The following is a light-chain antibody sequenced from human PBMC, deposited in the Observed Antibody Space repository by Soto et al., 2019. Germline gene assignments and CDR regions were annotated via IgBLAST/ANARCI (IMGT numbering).Light chain of an antibody. V-gene: IGKV1-39*01. Sequence: DIQMTQSPSSLSASVEDRVIITCRASQSISNHLNWYQQKPGIAPKLLIFAASSLQSGVPSRFSGSTSGPDFTLIISSLQPEDFATYYCQQSYSSPPTFGQGTKVDIK. J-gene: IGKJ1*01. CDR2: AAS. CDR1: QSISNH. CDR3: QQSYSSPPT.